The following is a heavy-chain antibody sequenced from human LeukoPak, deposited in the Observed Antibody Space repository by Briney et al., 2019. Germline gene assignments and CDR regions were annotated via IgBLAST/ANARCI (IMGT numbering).Heavy chain of an antibody. CDR1: GGSISSSSYY. CDR3: ARHTLGYSYGRYFDY. D-gene: IGHD5-18*01. CDR2: IYYSGST. V-gene: IGHV4-39*01. Sequence: SSETLSPTCTVSGGSISSSSYYWGWIRQPPGKGLEWIGSIYYSGSTYYNPSPKSRVTISVDTSKNQFSLKLSSVTAADTAVYYGARHTLGYSYGRYFDYWGQGTLVTVSS. J-gene: IGHJ4*02.